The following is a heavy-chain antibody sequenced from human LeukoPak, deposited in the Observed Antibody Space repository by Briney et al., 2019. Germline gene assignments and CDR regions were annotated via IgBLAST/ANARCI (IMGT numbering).Heavy chain of an antibody. D-gene: IGHD3-10*01. Sequence: PSETLSLTCAVYGGSFSGYYWSWIRQPPGKGLEWIGEIHHSGSTNYNPSLKSRVTISVDTSKNQFSLKLSSVTAADTAVYYCARLGSDGGHFDYWGQGTLVTVSS. J-gene: IGHJ4*02. V-gene: IGHV4-34*01. CDR2: IHHSGST. CDR3: ARLGSDGGHFDY. CDR1: GGSFSGYY.